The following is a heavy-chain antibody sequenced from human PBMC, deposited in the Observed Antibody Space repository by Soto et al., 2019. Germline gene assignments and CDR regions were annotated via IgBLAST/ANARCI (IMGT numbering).Heavy chain of an antibody. CDR1: GYSFTRNG. V-gene: IGHV1-18*01. D-gene: IGHD1-26*01. CDR2: ISAKNGDT. Sequence: QVHLVQSGAELNKPGASVRVSCKASGYSFTRNGISWVRQAPGQGLEWMGWISAKNGDTNYAQKFQGRVIMTTDTSTSTAYMELRSLRSDDTAVYYCVRDRDSDTWPSRDVWGQGTTVTVSS. J-gene: IGHJ6*02. CDR3: VRDRDSDTWPSRDV.